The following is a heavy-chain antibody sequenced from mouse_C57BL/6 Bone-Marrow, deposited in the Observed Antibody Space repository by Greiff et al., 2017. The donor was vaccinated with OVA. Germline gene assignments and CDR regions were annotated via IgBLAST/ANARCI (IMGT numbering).Heavy chain of an antibody. CDR1: GFNIKDDY. J-gene: IGHJ2*01. D-gene: IGHD2-4*01. V-gene: IGHV14-4*01. Sequence: EVQLQQSGAELVRPGASVKLSCTASGFNIKDDYMHWVKQRPEQGLEWIGWIDPENGDTEYASKFQGKATITADTSSNTAYLQLSSLTSEDTAVYYCTTYYDYDPYYLDYWGQGTTLTVSS. CDR2: IDPENGDT. CDR3: TTYYDYDPYYLDY.